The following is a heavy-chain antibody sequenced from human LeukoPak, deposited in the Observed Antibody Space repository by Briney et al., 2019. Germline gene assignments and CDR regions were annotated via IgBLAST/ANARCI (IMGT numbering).Heavy chain of an antibody. V-gene: IGHV4-34*01. J-gene: IGHJ6*03. CDR2: INHSGST. Sequence: SETLSLTCAVYGGSFSGYYWSWIRQPPGKGLEWIGEINHSGSTNYNPSLKSRVTISVDTSKNQFSLKLSSVTAADTAVYYCARDKGYYYYYMDVWGKGTTVTISS. CDR1: GGSFSGYY. CDR3: ARDKGYYYYYMDV.